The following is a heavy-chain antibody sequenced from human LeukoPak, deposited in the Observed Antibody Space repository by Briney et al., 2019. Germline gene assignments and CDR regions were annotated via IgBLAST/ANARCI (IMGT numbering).Heavy chain of an antibody. CDR3: ARGGFWSFYYYYMDV. V-gene: IGHV1-69*01. D-gene: IGHD3-3*01. J-gene: IGHJ6*03. Sequence: SVKVSCKASGGTFSSYAISWVRQAPGQGLEWMGGIIPIFGTANYAQKFQGRVTITADESTSTAYTGLSSLRSEDTAVYYCARGGFWSFYYYYMDVWGKGTTVTVSS. CDR2: IIPIFGTA. CDR1: GGTFSSYA.